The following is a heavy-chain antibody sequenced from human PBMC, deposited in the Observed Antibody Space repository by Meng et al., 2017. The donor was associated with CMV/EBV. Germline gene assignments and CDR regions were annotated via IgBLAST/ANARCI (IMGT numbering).Heavy chain of an antibody. J-gene: IGHJ4*02. V-gene: IGHV3-7*01. CDR3: ARDRGYSYSDY. CDR2: IKQDGSEK. D-gene: IGHD5-18*01. CDR1: GFTFSSYA. Sequence: GESLKISCAASGFTFSSYAMSWVRQAPGKGLEWVANIKQDGSEKYYVDSVKGRFTISRDNAKNSLYLQMNSLRAEDTAVYYCARDRGYSYSDYWGQGTLVTVSS.